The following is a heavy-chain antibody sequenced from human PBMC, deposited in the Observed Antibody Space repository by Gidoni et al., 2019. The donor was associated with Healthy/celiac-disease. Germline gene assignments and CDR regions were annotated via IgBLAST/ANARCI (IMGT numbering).Heavy chain of an antibody. Sequence: QVQLQESGPGLVKPSQTLSLTCTFSGGSISSGGYYWSWFRQHPGKGLEWIGYIYYSGSTYYNPSLKSRVTIAVDTSKNQFSLKLSSVTAADTAVYYCARARHDRVDYWGQGTLVTVSS. CDR3: ARARHDRVDY. CDR1: GGSISSGGYY. V-gene: IGHV4-31*03. J-gene: IGHJ4*02. D-gene: IGHD3-22*01. CDR2: IYYSGST.